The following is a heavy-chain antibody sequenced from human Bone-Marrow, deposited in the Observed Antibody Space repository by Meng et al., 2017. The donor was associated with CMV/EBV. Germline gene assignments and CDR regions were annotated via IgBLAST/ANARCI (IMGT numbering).Heavy chain of an antibody. Sequence: ASVKVSCKASGYTFTGYYMHWVRQAPGQGLEWMGWINPNSGGTNYAQKFQGRVTMTRDTTISTAYMELSRLRSDDTSVYYCAREIVVSAAQSGALDYWGQGTMVNVSS. CDR1: GYTFTGYY. V-gene: IGHV1-2*02. CDR2: INPNSGGT. D-gene: IGHD2-2*01. CDR3: AREIVVSAAQSGALDY. J-gene: IGHJ4*02.